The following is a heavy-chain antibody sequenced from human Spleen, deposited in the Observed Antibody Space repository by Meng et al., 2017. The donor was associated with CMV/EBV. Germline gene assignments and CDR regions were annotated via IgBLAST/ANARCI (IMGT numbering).Heavy chain of an antibody. Sequence: FSLNTRGVGGGWIRQPPGKALEWLAVIYWNAAKLYSPSLKSRLTIRKDTSRNQVVLTMTNMDPVDTATYYCARPFHFDSSGYFFDYWGQGALVTVSS. CDR1: FSLNTRGVG. D-gene: IGHD3-9*01. J-gene: IGHJ4*02. CDR2: IYWNAAK. V-gene: IGHV2-5*01. CDR3: ARPFHFDSSGYFFDY.